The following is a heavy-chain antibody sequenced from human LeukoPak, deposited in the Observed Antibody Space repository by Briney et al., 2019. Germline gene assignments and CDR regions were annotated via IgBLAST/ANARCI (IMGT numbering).Heavy chain of an antibody. CDR2: ISGSGGST. D-gene: IGHD3-22*01. Sequence: PGGSLRLSCAASGFTFSSYSMNWVRQAPGKGLEWVSAISGSGGSTYYADSVKGRFTISRDNSKNTLYLQMNSLRAEDTAVYYCAKDRERFARFYYYDSSGLFDYWGQGTLVTVSS. CDR3: AKDRERFARFYYYDSSGLFDY. V-gene: IGHV3-23*01. J-gene: IGHJ4*02. CDR1: GFTFSSYS.